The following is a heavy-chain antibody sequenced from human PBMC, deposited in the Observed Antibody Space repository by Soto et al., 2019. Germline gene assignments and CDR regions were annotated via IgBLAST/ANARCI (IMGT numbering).Heavy chain of an antibody. J-gene: IGHJ3*01. CDR1: GFTFSSND. CDR2: IYSGGST. D-gene: IGHD3-22*01. CDR3: ATRPLLPGAP. V-gene: IGHV3-53*01. Sequence: EVQLVESGGGLIQPGGSLRLCCAASGFTFSSNDMNWVRQAPGKRLEWVSLIYSGGSTYYADSVKGRFTISRDNSKNTLYLQMSSLRAEDTAVYYCATRPLLPGAPWGQGTMVTVSS.